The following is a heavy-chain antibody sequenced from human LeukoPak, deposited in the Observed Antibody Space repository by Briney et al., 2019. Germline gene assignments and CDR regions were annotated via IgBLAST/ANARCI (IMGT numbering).Heavy chain of an antibody. V-gene: IGHV3-23*01. CDR3: AKDIDEGSGWNY. Sequence: GGSLRLSCAASGFTFSSYAMSWVRQAPGKGLEWVSAISGSGGSTHYADSVKGRFTISRDKSKNTLYLEMNSLRAEDTAVYYCAKDIDEGSGWNYWGQGTLVTVSS. J-gene: IGHJ4*02. CDR2: ISGSGGST. CDR1: GFTFSSYA. D-gene: IGHD6-19*01.